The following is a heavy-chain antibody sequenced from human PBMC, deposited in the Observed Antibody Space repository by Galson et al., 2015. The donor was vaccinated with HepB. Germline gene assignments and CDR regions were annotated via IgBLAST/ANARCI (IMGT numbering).Heavy chain of an antibody. CDR1: GFTFSSHA. CDR3: VKDLGYYYATSGYVNPDYYYGLDV. Sequence: SLRLSCAASGFTFSSHAMNWVRQAPGKGLEWVSGISGSGGNTYYAASVKGRFTISRDNSKNTLFLQMNSLRAEDTAVYYCVKDLGYYYATSGYVNPDYYYGLDVWGQGTTVTVSS. D-gene: IGHD3-22*01. J-gene: IGHJ6*01. V-gene: IGHV3-23*01. CDR2: ISGSGGNT.